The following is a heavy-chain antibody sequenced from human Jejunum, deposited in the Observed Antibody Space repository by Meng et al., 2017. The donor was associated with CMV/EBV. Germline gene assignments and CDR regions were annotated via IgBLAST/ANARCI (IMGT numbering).Heavy chain of an antibody. CDR2: LHDTGST. V-gene: IGHV4-30-4*08. Sequence: QVPLQGSGPRLVNPSTTLSLTGPVLGGSIGSGDYYWGWIRQPPGKGLEWIGYLHDTGSTYYNPSLKSRVDISLGTSRNHFSLTLSSVTAEDTAVYFCARGSIFVSFDSWGQGTLVTVSS. CDR3: ARGSIFVSFDS. J-gene: IGHJ5*01. CDR1: GGSIGSGDYY. D-gene: IGHD3-3*01.